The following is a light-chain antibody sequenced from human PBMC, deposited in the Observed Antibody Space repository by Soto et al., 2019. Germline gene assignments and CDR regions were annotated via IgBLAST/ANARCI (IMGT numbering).Light chain of an antibody. Sequence: GDRVTITCRASHDINHYLAWYQQKPGKVPKLLIYAASTLQSGVPSRFSGSGSGTDFTLTIYSLQPEDFATYYCQKYDSAPKTFGQGTKVEIK. CDR2: AAS. J-gene: IGKJ1*01. CDR1: HDINHY. CDR3: QKYDSAPKT. V-gene: IGKV1-27*01.